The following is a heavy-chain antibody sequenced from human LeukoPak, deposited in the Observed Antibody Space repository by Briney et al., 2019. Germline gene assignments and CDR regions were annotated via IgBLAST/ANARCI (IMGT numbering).Heavy chain of an antibody. J-gene: IGHJ4*02. CDR2: IRNKANSYTT. CDR1: GFTFRDHQ. Sequence: TGGSLRLSCAASGFTFRDHQMDWVRQAPGKGLEWVGRIRNKANSYTTEYAASVKGRFAISRDDSKNALYLQMNSLKTEDTAVYYRARGGTVGPNAYFGYWGQGTLVTVSS. D-gene: IGHD1-26*01. CDR3: ARGGTVGPNAYFGY. V-gene: IGHV3-72*01.